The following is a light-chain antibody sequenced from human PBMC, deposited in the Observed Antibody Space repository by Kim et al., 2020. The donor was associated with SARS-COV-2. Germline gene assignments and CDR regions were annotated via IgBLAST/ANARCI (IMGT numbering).Light chain of an antibody. J-gene: IGKJ1*01. Sequence: DIQMAQSPSSLSASVGDRVTITCRASQGISNSLAWYRQKPGKVPMLLIYGASTLQSGVPSRFSGSGSGTDFTLTISSLQPEDAATYYCQKYNRAPWTFGQGTKVDIK. CDR1: QGISNS. CDR3: QKYNRAPWT. CDR2: GAS. V-gene: IGKV1-27*01.